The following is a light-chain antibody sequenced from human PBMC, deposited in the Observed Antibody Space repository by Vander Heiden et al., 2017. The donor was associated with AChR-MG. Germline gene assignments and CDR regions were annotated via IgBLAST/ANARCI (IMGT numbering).Light chain of an antibody. CDR2: RNN. CDR3: AVWDDSLNAGV. Sequence: QAVLTQPPSTSGTPGQSITMSCSGSRSNIGVNSVFWYQQLPNTAPKLLVYRNNQRPSGVPERFSVSKSGKSSSLVISGLRFEDEAHYFCAVWDDSLNAGVFGGGTKLTVL. CDR1: RSNIGVNS. V-gene: IGLV1-47*01. J-gene: IGLJ3*02.